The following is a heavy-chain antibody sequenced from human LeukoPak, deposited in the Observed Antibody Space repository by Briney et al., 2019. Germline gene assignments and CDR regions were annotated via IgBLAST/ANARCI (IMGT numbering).Heavy chain of an antibody. V-gene: IGHV1-46*01. D-gene: IGHD6-13*01. CDR3: ARGRTSEAEAGTWNFVY. J-gene: IGHJ4*02. CDR1: GYTFTSYY. Sequence: ASVKVSCKASGYTFTSYYMHWVRQAPGQGLEWMGIINPSGGSTSYAQKFQGRVTMTRNPSISTAYMELSSLRSEDTAVYYCARGRTSEAEAGTWNFVYWGQGTLVTVSS. CDR2: INPSGGST.